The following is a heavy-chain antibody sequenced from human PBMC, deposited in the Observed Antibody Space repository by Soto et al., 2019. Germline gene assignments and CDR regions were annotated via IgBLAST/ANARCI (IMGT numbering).Heavy chain of an antibody. CDR2: INPGSGAA. CDR1: GYTVTTHY. J-gene: IGHJ3*02. Sequence: QVQLVQSGAEVKKPGASVKISCTASGYTVTTHYMHWVRQAPGRGLEWMGAINPGSGAAKYTPTLQAIVTMHRYTTANPVYRVMSAPRSEDTAVFYGARGGEVGVAGSAAFDMWGQGTRVTVSS. V-gene: IGHV1-46*04. D-gene: IGHD3-3*01. CDR3: ARGGEVGVAGSAAFDM.